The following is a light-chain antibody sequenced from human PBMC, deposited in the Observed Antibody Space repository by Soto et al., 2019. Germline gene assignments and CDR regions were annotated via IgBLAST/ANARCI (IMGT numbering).Light chain of an antibody. CDR1: QSVTSF. CDR3: QQRSNWPLT. J-gene: IGKJ4*01. CDR2: DVS. V-gene: IGKV3-11*01. Sequence: EIVLTQSPVTLSLSPGERATLSCRASQSVTSFLAWYQQKPGQAPRLLIYDVSNRATGIPARFSCSGSGTDFTLYISSLEPEDFAVYYCQQRSNWPLTFGGGTKVEIK.